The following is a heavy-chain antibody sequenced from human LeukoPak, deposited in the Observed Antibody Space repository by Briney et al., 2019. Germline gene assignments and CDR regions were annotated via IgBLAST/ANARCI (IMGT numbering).Heavy chain of an antibody. Sequence: GGSLRLSCDASGFTLSDYAMHWVRQAPGKGLEWVALISYPRSYQYYIDSVKGRFTSSRDDSKNTFYLQMNSLRAEDTALYYCAREYSDNSGYYYGLDTWGQGTLVTVSS. J-gene: IGHJ4*02. CDR1: GFTLSDYA. V-gene: IGHV3-30*14. CDR2: ISYPRSYQ. D-gene: IGHD3-22*01. CDR3: AREYSDNSGYYYGLDT.